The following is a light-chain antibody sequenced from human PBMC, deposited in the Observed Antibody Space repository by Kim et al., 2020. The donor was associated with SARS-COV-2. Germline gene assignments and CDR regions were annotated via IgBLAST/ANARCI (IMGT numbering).Light chain of an antibody. CDR2: EDD. Sequence: GKTVSISCTRSSGSIASNYVQWYQQRPGSVPTTVIYEDDRRPSGVPDRFSASIDSSSNSAFLTISGLQTEDEADYYCQSFDTTNVVFGGGTQLTVL. CDR1: SGSIASNY. V-gene: IGLV6-57*03. CDR3: QSFDTTNVV. J-gene: IGLJ2*01.